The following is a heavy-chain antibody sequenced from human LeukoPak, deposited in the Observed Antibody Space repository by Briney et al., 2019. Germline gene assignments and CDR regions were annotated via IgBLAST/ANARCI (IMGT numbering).Heavy chain of an antibody. V-gene: IGHV3-30-3*01. CDR1: GFTFSSYA. Sequence: PGGSLRLSCAASGFTFSSYAMHWVRQAPGKGLEWVAVISYDGSNKYYADSVKGRFTISRDNSKNTLYLQMNSLRAEDTAAYYCARARAPPFDYWGQGTLVTVPS. CDR3: ARARAPPFDY. CDR2: ISYDGSNK. J-gene: IGHJ4*02.